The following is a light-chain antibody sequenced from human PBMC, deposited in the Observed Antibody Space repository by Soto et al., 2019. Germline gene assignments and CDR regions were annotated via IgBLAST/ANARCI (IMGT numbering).Light chain of an antibody. CDR1: SSDVGSYNL. CDR3: CSYAGSSTHVV. CDR2: EVS. Sequence: QPVLTQPASVSGSPGQSITISCTGTSSDVGSYNLVSWYQQHPGKAPKLMIYEVSKRPSEVSNRFSGSKSGNTASLTISGLQAEDEADYYCCSYAGSSTHVVFGGGTKLTVL. J-gene: IGLJ2*01. V-gene: IGLV2-23*02.